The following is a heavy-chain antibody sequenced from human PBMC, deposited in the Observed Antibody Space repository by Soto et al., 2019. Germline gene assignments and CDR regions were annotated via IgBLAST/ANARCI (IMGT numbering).Heavy chain of an antibody. J-gene: IGHJ4*02. V-gene: IGHV1-69*13. CDR3: ARGLIQLWPGGYFDY. D-gene: IGHD5-18*01. CDR2: IIPIFGTA. CDR1: GGTFSSYA. Sequence: GASVKVSCKASGGTFSSYAISWVRQAPGQGLEWMGGIIPIFGTANYAQKFQGRVTITADESTSTAYMELSSLRSEDTAVYYCARGLIQLWPGGYFDYWGQGTLVTVSS.